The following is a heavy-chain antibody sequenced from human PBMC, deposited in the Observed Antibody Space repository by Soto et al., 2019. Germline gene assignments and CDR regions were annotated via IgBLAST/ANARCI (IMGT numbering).Heavy chain of an antibody. Sequence: GSLRLSCAASGFTFSSYDMHWVRQATGKGLEWVSAIGTAGDTYYPGSVKGRFTISRENAKNSLYLQMNSLRAGDTAVYYCARGPIVGATHPFDYWGQGTLVTVSS. CDR3: ARGPIVGATHPFDY. CDR1: GFTFSSYD. J-gene: IGHJ4*02. CDR2: IGTAGDT. V-gene: IGHV3-13*01. D-gene: IGHD1-26*01.